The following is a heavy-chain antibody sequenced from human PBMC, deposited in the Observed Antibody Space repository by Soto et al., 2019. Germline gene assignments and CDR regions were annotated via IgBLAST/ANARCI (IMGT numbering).Heavy chain of an antibody. Sequence: SETLSLTCAVSGGSISSGGYSWSWIRQPPGKGLEWIGYIYHSGSTYYNPSLKSRVTISVDRSKNQFSLKLSSVTAADTAVYYCARGAVATNFDYWGQGTLVTVSS. D-gene: IGHD5-12*01. CDR1: GGSISSGGYS. J-gene: IGHJ4*02. CDR3: ARGAVATNFDY. CDR2: IYHSGST. V-gene: IGHV4-30-2*01.